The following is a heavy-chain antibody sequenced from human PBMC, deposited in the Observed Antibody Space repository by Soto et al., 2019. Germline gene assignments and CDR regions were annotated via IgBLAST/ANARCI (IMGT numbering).Heavy chain of an antibody. J-gene: IGHJ3*01. V-gene: IGHV3-66*01. D-gene: IGHD1-26*01. CDR1: GFIVSSNY. CDR3: ARRWG. Sequence: EVQLVESGGGLVQPGGSLRLSCAASGFIVSSNYMSWVRQAPGKGPEWVALIYSGGTTHYAESVKGRFTISRDESKNTLYLQMNSLRAEDTAVYYCARRWGWGHGTMVTVSS. CDR2: IYSGGTT.